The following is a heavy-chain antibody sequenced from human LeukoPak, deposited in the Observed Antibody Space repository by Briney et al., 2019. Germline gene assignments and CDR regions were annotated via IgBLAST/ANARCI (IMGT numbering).Heavy chain of an antibody. J-gene: IGHJ4*02. D-gene: IGHD6-13*01. CDR2: LYHGDPDT. CDR1: GHSFTSYC. V-gene: IGHV5-51*01. CDR3: ATRAGSSSPFDS. Sequence: GEALKISCKGSGHSFTSYCIGWVGQMRGKGLGWMGFLYHGDPDTRYSPSFQGQVTISPDKSISTASLQWSSLKAPDTAMYYCATRAGSSSPFDSWGQGTLVTVSS.